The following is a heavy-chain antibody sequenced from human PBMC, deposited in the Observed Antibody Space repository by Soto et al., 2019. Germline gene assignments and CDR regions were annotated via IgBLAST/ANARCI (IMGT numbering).Heavy chain of an antibody. CDR1: GDSISNGGYY. D-gene: IGHD2-15*01. J-gene: IGHJ5*02. CDR2: ISYTGST. V-gene: IGHV4-31*03. Sequence: QVQLQESGPGLVKPSQTLSLTCSVSGDSISNGGYYWSWIRQHPGKGLEWIGYISYTGSTYSSPALRSRVTISLDASKNQLSLKLSAVTAAATAVSYCAVRSCSGGSCFSESWGQGTLVTVSS. CDR3: AVRSCSGGSCFSES.